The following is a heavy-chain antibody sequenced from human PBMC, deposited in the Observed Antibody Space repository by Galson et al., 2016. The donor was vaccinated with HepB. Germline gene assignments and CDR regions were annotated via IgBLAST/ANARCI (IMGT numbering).Heavy chain of an antibody. J-gene: IGHJ6*02. Sequence: SVKVSCKASGGTFSSYAISWVRQAPGQGLEWMGRIIPILGIANYAQKFQGRVTITADKSTSTAYMELSSLRSEGTAVYYCARATRTYYDFWSGYLGYYYGMDVWGQGTTVTVSS. D-gene: IGHD3-3*01. CDR1: GGTFSSYA. CDR3: ARATRTYYDFWSGYLGYYYGMDV. CDR2: IIPILGIA. V-gene: IGHV1-69*04.